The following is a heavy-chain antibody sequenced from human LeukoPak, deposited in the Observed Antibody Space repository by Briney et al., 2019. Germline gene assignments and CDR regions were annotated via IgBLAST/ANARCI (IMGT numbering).Heavy chain of an antibody. CDR2: INPNSGGT. Sequence: ASVKVSCKASGYTFTDYYMHWVRQAPGQGLEWMGSINPNSGGTNYAQKFQGRVTMTRDTSISTAYMELSRLRSDDTAVYYCAREGPIVGDTRLVDYWGQGTLVTVS. V-gene: IGHV1-2*02. CDR1: GYTFTDYY. J-gene: IGHJ4*02. D-gene: IGHD1-26*01. CDR3: AREGPIVGDTRLVDY.